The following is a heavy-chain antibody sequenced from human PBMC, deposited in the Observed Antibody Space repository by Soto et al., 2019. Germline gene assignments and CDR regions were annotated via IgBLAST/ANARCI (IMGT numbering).Heavy chain of an antibody. CDR1: GDSFSKCT. CDR3: ARVDHRGYFAILTDY. CDR2: IIPRFGTT. V-gene: IGHV1-69*13. J-gene: IGHJ4*02. Sequence: SLNVSCKASGDSFSKCTVNWGRQAPRQGLEWMGGIIPRFGTTNYAPTLQDRVTITADESKNQFSLNLRSVTAADTAVYYCARVDHRGYFAILTDYWGQGTLVTVSS. D-gene: IGHD3-9*01.